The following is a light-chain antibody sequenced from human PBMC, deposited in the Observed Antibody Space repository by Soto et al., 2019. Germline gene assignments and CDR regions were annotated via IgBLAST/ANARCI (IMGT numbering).Light chain of an antibody. CDR3: QQYGSSTGT. V-gene: IGKV3-20*01. Sequence: DIVLTQSPGTLSLSPGAIATLSCRASQSVSSSYLAWYQQKPGQAPRLLIYGASSRATGIPDRFSGSGSGTDFTLTISRLEPEDFAVYYCQQYGSSTGTFGQGTKVDI. J-gene: IGKJ1*01. CDR1: QSVSSSY. CDR2: GAS.